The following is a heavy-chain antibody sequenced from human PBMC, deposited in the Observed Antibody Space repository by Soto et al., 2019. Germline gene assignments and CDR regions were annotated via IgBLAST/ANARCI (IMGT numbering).Heavy chain of an antibody. D-gene: IGHD1-26*01. CDR3: PRGGSLSWYFDL. J-gene: IGHJ2*01. CDR2: INSDGSST. Sequence: EVQLVESGGGLVQPGGSLRLSCAASGFTFSSYWMHWVRQAPGKGLVWVSRINSDGSSTSYADSVKGRFTISRDNAKYTLYLQMNSLRAEDTAVYYCPRGGSLSWYFDLWGRGTLVTVSS. CDR1: GFTFSSYW. V-gene: IGHV3-74*01.